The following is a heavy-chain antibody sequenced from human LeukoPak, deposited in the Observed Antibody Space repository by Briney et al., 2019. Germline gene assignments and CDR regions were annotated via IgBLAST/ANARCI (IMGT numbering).Heavy chain of an antibody. J-gene: IGHJ4*02. CDR3: AQIYSSGWYFSY. CDR2: IYWDDDK. Sequence: TLSLTCTVSGGSISSGGYYWSWIRQPPGKALEWLALIYWDDDKRYSPSLKSRLTITKDTSKNQVVLTMTNMDPVDTATYYCAQIYSSGWYFSYWGQGTLVTVSS. CDR1: GGSISSGGYY. V-gene: IGHV2-5*08. D-gene: IGHD6-19*01.